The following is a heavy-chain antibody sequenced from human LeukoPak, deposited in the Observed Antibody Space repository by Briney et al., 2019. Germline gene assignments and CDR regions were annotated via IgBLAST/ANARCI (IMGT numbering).Heavy chain of an antibody. Sequence: GASEKVSCKASGGTFSSYAISWVRQAPGQGLEWMGRIIPNLGIANYDQTFQGRVTITADKSTSTAYTELSSLRSEDTAVYYCARDGYYRFDYWGQGTLVTVS. D-gene: IGHD1-26*01. CDR2: IIPNLGIA. V-gene: IGHV1-69*04. CDR3: ARDGYYRFDY. CDR1: GGTFSSYA. J-gene: IGHJ4*02.